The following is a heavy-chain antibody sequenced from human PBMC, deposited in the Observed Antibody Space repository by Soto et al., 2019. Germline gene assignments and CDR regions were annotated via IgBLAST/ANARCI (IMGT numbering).Heavy chain of an antibody. CDR3: ARGSSGWNYYYYGMDV. Sequence: VASVKVSCKASGYTFTSYDINWVRQATGQGLEWMGWMNPNSGNTGYAQKFQGRVTMTRNTSISTAYMELSSLRSEDTAVYYCARGSSGWNYYYYGMDVWGQGTTVTVSS. D-gene: IGHD6-19*01. V-gene: IGHV1-8*01. CDR1: GYTFTSYD. CDR2: MNPNSGNT. J-gene: IGHJ6*02.